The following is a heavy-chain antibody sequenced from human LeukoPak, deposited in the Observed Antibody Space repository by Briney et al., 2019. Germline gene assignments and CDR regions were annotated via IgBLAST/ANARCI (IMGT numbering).Heavy chain of an antibody. J-gene: IGHJ4*02. V-gene: IGHV1-8*01. CDR2: MNPNSGNT. D-gene: IGHD2-15*01. CDR1: GYTFTSYD. Sequence: GASVKVFCKASGYTFTSYDINWVRQATGQGLEWMGWMNPNSGNTGYAQKFQGRVTMTRNTSISTAYMELSSLRSEDTAVYYCARGLIRRGYCSGGSCYLFWGQGTLVTVSS. CDR3: ARGLIRRGYCSGGSCYLF.